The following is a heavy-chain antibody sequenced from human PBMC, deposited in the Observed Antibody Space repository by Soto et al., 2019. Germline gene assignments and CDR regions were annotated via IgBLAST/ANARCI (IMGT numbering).Heavy chain of an antibody. CDR1: GYTFTSYY. CDR3: ARDPEGIAAAASYYSDY. J-gene: IGHJ4*02. D-gene: IGHD6-13*01. V-gene: IGHV1-46*01. Sequence: ASVKVSCKASGYTFTSYYMHWVRQAPGQGLEWMGIINPSGGSTSYAQKFQGRVTMTRDTSTSTVYMELSSLRSEDTAVYYCARDPEGIAAAASYYSDYWGQGTLVTVSS. CDR2: INPSGGST.